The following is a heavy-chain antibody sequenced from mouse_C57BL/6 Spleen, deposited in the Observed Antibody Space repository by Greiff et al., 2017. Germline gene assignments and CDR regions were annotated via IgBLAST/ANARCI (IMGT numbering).Heavy chain of an antibody. CDR3: ARSNYDVLYYFDY. CDR1: GYTFTDYN. Sequence: VQLKESGPELVKPGASVKIPCKASGYTFTDYNMDWVKQSHGKSLEWIGDINPNNGGTIYNQKFKGKATLTVDKSSSTAYMELRSLTSEDTAVYYCARSNYDVLYYFDYWGQGTTLTVSS. V-gene: IGHV1-18*01. D-gene: IGHD2-3*01. J-gene: IGHJ2*01. CDR2: INPNNGGT.